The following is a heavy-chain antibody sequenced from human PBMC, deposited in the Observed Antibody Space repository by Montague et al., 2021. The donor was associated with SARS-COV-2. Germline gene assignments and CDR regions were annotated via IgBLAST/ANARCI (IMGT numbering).Heavy chain of an antibody. CDR3: ARLGDGIVPSPILVLGPSYSFYFMDV. V-gene: IGHV4-34*01. J-gene: IGHJ6*03. D-gene: IGHD2-8*02. CDR1: GGSFSRYY. CDR2: ISQSGNT. Sequence: SETLSLTCAVSGGSFSRYYWSWIRQPPGKGLEWIGEISQSGNTKYNPSLQSRVSISLDTSRNQFSLKVSSVTAADTAIYYCARLGDGIVPSPILVLGPSYSFYFMDVWGEGTTVTVSS.